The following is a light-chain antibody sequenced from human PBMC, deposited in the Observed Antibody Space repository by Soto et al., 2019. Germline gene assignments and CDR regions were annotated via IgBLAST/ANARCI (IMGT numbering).Light chain of an antibody. CDR2: AAS. V-gene: IGKV1-39*01. CDR3: QQTYNSPPT. J-gene: IGKJ1*01. CDR1: HSIGTY. Sequence: DIPMTQSPSSLSASVGDAVTITCRAGHSIGTYLSWYQLKPGKPPRLLIYAASSLQTGVPSRFSGSGSGTDFSLTTTGLQPEDFATYSCQQTYNSPPTFGQGTRV.